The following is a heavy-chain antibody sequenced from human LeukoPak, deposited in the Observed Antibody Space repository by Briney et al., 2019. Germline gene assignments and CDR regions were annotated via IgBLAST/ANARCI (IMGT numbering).Heavy chain of an antibody. Sequence: ASVKVSCKASGFTFTSYDINWVRQATGQGLEWMGWMNPNSGNTGYAQKFQGRVTMTRNTSISTAYMELSSLRSEDTAVYYCARVPRRGDRFDPWGQGTLVTVSS. CDR2: MNPNSGNT. V-gene: IGHV1-8*01. D-gene: IGHD3-10*01. J-gene: IGHJ5*02. CDR1: GFTFTSYD. CDR3: ARVPRRGDRFDP.